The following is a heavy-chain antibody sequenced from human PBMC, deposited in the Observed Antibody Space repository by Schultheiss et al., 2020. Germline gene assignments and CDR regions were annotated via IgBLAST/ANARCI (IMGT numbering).Heavy chain of an antibody. CDR1: GGSFSGYY. Sequence: SQTLSLTCAVYGGSFSGYYWSWIRQPPGKGLEWIGEINHSGSTNYNPSLKSRVTISVDTSKNQFSLNLNSVTAADTAVYYCARGIVAAATIDYWGQGTLVTVSS. V-gene: IGHV4-34*01. J-gene: IGHJ4*02. D-gene: IGHD2-2*01. CDR2: INHSGST. CDR3: ARGIVAAATIDY.